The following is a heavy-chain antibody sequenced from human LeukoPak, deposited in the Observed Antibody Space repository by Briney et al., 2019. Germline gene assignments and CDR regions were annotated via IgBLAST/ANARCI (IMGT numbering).Heavy chain of an antibody. Sequence: SQTLSLTCSVSGGSISSSGYYWSWIRQHPEKGLEWIGYIYYSGSTYYNPSLKSRVTMSVDTSKNQFSLKLSSVTAADTAVYYCARDRTNYFVLDVWGQGTTVTVSS. CDR2: IYYSGST. CDR1: GGSISSSGYY. CDR3: ARDRTNYFVLDV. D-gene: IGHD1-14*01. V-gene: IGHV4-31*03. J-gene: IGHJ6*02.